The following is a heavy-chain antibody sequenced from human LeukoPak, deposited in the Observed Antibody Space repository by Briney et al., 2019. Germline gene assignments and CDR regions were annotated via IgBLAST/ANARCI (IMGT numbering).Heavy chain of an antibody. CDR3: ARGRGAIFGVVIRY. Sequence: PSETLSLTXTVSGGSISSYYWSWIRQPPGKGLEWIGYIYYSRSTNDNPSLKSRVTMSLDTSKNQFSLKLSSVTAADTAVYYCARGRGAIFGVVIRYWGQGTLVTVSS. CDR1: GGSISSYY. CDR2: IYYSRST. J-gene: IGHJ4*02. V-gene: IGHV4-59*12. D-gene: IGHD3-3*01.